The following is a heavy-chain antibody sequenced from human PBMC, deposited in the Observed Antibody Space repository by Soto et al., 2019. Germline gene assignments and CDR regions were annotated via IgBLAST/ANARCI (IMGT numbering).Heavy chain of an antibody. D-gene: IGHD1-26*01. V-gene: IGHV4-30-4*01. CDR3: ARVGIVGATNQFDY. CDR1: GGSISSGDYY. J-gene: IGHJ4*02. Sequence: SETLSLTCTVSGGSISSGDYYWSWIRQPPGKGLEWIGYIYYSGSTYYNPSLKSRVTISVDTSKNQFSLKLSSVTAADTAVYYCARVGIVGATNQFDYWGRGTLVTVSS. CDR2: IYYSGST.